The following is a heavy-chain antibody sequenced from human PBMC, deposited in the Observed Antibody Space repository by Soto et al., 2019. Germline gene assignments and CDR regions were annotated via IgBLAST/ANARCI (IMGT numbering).Heavy chain of an antibody. CDR1: GFTFSSYE. Sequence: GGSLRLSCAASGFTFSSYEMNWVRQAPGKGLEWVSYISSSGSTIYYADSVKGRFTISRDNAKNSLYLQMNSLRAEDTAVYYCATSGNSVPPNFDYWGQGTLVTVS. CDR3: ATSGNSVPPNFDY. J-gene: IGHJ4*02. D-gene: IGHD2-21*02. V-gene: IGHV3-48*03. CDR2: ISSSGSTI.